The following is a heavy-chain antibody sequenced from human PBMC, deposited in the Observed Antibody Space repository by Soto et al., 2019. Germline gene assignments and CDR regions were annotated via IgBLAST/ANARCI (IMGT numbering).Heavy chain of an antibody. V-gene: IGHV4-31*03. CDR1: GGSISSGGYY. D-gene: IGHD3-10*01. CDR3: AREAYYYGSGSYSDGWFDP. J-gene: IGHJ5*02. Sequence: QVQLLESGPGLVKPSQTLSLTCTVSGGSISSGGYYWSWIRQHPGKGLEWIGYIYYSGSTYYNPSLTSRVTISVDTSKNQFSLKLSSVTAADTAVYYCAREAYYYGSGSYSDGWFDPWGQGTLVTVSS. CDR2: IYYSGST.